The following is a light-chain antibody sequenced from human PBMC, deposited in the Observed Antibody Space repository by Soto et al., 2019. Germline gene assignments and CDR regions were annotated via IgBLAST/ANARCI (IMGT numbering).Light chain of an antibody. Sequence: DLQMTQSPSTLSAFVGDRVTITCRASQSISSWLAWYQQKPGKAPKLLIYKASSLESGVPSRFSGSGSGTEFTLTISSLQPDDFATYYCQPYNTFGPFGPGTKVDIK. CDR3: QPYNTFGP. CDR2: KAS. V-gene: IGKV1-5*03. J-gene: IGKJ3*01. CDR1: QSISSW.